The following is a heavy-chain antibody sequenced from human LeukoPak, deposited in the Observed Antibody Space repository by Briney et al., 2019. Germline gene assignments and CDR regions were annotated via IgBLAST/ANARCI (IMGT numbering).Heavy chain of an antibody. CDR3: AKRRGLELLYYYYMDV. J-gene: IGHJ6*03. D-gene: IGHD1-7*01. V-gene: IGHV3-23*01. CDR1: GFTFSSYS. CDR2: ISGSGVST. Sequence: GGSLRLSCAASGFTFSSYSMNWVRQAPGKGLEWVSGISGSGVSTYYADSVKGRFTISRDNSKNTLYLQMNSLRAEDTAVYYCAKRRGLELLYYYYMDVWGKGTTVTVSS.